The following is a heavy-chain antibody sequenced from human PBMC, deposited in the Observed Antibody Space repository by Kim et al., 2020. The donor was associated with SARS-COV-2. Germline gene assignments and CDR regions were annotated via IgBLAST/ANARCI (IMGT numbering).Heavy chain of an antibody. J-gene: IGHJ4*02. CDR3: AKAYFYGSGSNYQSFDS. D-gene: IGHD3-10*01. Sequence: NGRFTISRETSKNTLYLQMNSLGAEHTALYYCAKAYFYGSGSNYQSFDSWGQGTLVTVSS. V-gene: IGHV3-23*01.